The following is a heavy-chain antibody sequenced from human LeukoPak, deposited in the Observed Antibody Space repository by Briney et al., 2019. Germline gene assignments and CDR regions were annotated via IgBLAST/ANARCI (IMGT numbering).Heavy chain of an antibody. J-gene: IGHJ5*02. CDR3: ATGVDTMVRGGEYWFDP. Sequence: ASVKVSCKVSGYTLTELSMHWVRQAPGKGLEWMGGFDPEDGETIYAQKFQSRVTMTEDTSTDTAYMELSSLRSEDTAVYYCATGVDTMVRGGEYWFDPWGQGTLVTVSS. D-gene: IGHD3-10*01. CDR1: GYTLTELS. CDR2: FDPEDGET. V-gene: IGHV1-24*01.